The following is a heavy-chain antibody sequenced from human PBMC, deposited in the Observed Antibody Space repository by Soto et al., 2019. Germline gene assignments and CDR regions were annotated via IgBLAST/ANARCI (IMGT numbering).Heavy chain of an antibody. CDR2: INHSGST. V-gene: IGHV4-34*01. J-gene: IGHJ4*02. CDR3: ARFLLGYCSGGSCYRFDY. Sequence: SETLSLTCAVYGGSFSGYYWSWIRQPPGKGLEWIGEINHSGSTNYNPSLKSRVTISVDTSKNQFSLKLSSVTAADTAVYYCARFLLGYCSGGSCYRFDYWGQGTLVTV. D-gene: IGHD2-15*01. CDR1: GGSFSGYY.